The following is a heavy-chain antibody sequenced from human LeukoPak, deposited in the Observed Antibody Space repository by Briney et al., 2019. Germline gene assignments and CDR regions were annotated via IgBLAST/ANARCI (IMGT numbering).Heavy chain of an antibody. D-gene: IGHD3-16*01. CDR2: IYHSGST. CDR3: ARAGGPWFDP. Sequence: SETLSLTCTVSGGSISSGGYYWSWIRQPPGKGLEWIGYIYHSGSTYYNPSLKSRVTISVDRSKNQFSLKLSSVTAADTAVYYCARAGGPWFDPWGQGTLVTVPS. J-gene: IGHJ5*02. V-gene: IGHV4-30-2*01. CDR1: GGSISSGGYY.